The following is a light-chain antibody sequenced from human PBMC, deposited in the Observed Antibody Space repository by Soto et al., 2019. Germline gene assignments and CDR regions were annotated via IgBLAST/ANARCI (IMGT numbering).Light chain of an antibody. Sequence: DIQMTQSPSILSASVGDRVTITCRASQSISTWLAWYQHKPGKAPKLLIYQASSLEGGVPSRFSGSGSGTEFTLTISSLQPDDFATYYCQQYNIYSRTFGQGTKVETK. CDR3: QQYNIYSRT. CDR1: QSISTW. V-gene: IGKV1-5*03. CDR2: QAS. J-gene: IGKJ2*02.